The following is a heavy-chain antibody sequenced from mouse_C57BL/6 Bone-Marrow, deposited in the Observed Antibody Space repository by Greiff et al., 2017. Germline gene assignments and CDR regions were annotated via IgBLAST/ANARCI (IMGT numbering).Heavy chain of an antibody. D-gene: IGHD1-1*01. J-gene: IGHJ1*03. CDR3: AREDYYGSLDV. Sequence: VQLQQSGAELVKPGASVKLSCTASGFNIKDYYMPWVKQRTEQGLEWIGRIDPEDGETKYDPKFQGKATITAETSSNTAYLQLSSLTSEDTAVYYCAREDYYGSLDVWGTGTTVTVSS. CDR2: IDPEDGET. CDR1: GFNIKDYY. V-gene: IGHV14-2*01.